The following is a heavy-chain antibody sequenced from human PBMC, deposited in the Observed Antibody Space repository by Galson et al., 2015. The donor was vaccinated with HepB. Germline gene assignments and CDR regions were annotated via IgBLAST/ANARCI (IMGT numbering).Heavy chain of an antibody. V-gene: IGHV3-15*01. CDR3: TTDLQESAYYDSSGYNH. Sequence: SLRLSCAASGFTFSNAWMSWVRQAPGKGLEWVGRIKSKTDGGTTDYAAPVKGRFTISRDDSKNTLYLQMNSLKTEDTAVYYCTTDLQESAYYDSSGYNHWGQGTLVTVSS. CDR1: GFTFSNAW. CDR2: IKSKTDGGTT. J-gene: IGHJ5*02. D-gene: IGHD3-22*01.